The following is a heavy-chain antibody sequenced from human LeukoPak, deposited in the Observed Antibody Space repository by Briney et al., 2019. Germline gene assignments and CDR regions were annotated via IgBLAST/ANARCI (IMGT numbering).Heavy chain of an antibody. CDR3: ARQCYYDSSGSYYFDY. V-gene: IGHV4-39*01. Sequence: PSQTLSLTCTVSGGSISSGSYYWGWIRQPPGKGLEWIGSIYYSGSTYYNPSLKSRVTISVDTSKNQFSLKLSSVTAADTAVYYCARQCYYDSSGSYYFDYWGQGTLVTVSS. CDR2: IYYSGST. D-gene: IGHD3-22*01. CDR1: GGSISSGSYY. J-gene: IGHJ4*02.